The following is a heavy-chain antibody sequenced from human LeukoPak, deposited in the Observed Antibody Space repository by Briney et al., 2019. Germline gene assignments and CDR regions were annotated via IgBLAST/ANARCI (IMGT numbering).Heavy chain of an antibody. D-gene: IGHD5-18*01. J-gene: IGHJ4*02. V-gene: IGHV1-24*01. CDR3: ATDGDRYGYELDY. CDR2: FDPEDGET. Sequence: EASVKVSFKVSGYTLTELSMHWVRQAPGKGLEWMGGFDPEDGETINAQKFQGRVTMTEDTSTDTAYMELSSLRSEDTAVYYCATDGDRYGYELDYWGQGTLVTVSS. CDR1: GYTLTELS.